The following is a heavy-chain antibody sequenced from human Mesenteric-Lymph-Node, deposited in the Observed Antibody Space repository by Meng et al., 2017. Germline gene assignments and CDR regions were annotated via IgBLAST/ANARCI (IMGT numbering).Heavy chain of an antibody. CDR2: AGNKANSHTT. CDR1: GFTFSDQY. Sequence: GSLRLSCAASGFTFSDQYIDWVRQAPGKGLEWVGRAGNKANSHTTEYAASVKGRFIISRDDANYSLYLHMNSLKTEDTAVYYCTRGYSGIDIYAFDIWGRGTMVTVSS. D-gene: IGHD5-12*01. J-gene: IGHJ3*02. CDR3: TRGYSGIDIYAFDI. V-gene: IGHV3-72*01.